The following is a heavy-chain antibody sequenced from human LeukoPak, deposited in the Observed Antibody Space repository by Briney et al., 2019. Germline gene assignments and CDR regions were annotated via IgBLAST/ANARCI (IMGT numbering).Heavy chain of an antibody. Sequence: SGTLSLTCAVYGGSFSGYYWSWIRQPPGKGLEWIGEINHSGSTNYNPSLKSRVTISVDTSKNQFSLNLTSVTAADTAVYYCARVGYSGSYCDYWGQGTLVTVSS. V-gene: IGHV4-34*01. CDR3: ARVGYSGSYCDY. D-gene: IGHD1-26*01. CDR2: INHSGST. CDR1: GGSFSGYY. J-gene: IGHJ4*02.